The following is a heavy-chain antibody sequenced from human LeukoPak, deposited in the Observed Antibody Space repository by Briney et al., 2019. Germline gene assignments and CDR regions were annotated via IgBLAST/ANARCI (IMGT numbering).Heavy chain of an antibody. CDR3: ARGGSGWYHYYYGMDV. CDR1: GYTFTSYD. CDR2: MNPNSGNT. J-gene: IGHJ6*02. D-gene: IGHD6-19*01. Sequence: ASVKVSCKASGYTFTSYDINWVRQATGQGLEWMGWMNPNSGNTGYAQKFQGRVTMTRNTSISTAYMELSSLRSEDTAVYYCARGGSGWYHYYYGMDVWGQGTTVTVSS. V-gene: IGHV1-8*01.